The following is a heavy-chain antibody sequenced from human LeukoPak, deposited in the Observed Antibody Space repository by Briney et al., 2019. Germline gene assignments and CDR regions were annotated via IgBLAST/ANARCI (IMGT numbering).Heavy chain of an antibody. CDR3: ARANRGETGENYYDSN. Sequence: ASVKVSCKASGYTFTSYYMHWVRQAPGQGLEWMGRINPSGGNTNYAQKLQGRVTMTTDTSTSTAYMELRSLTSDDTAVYYCARANRGETGENYYDSNWGQGTLVTVSS. CDR2: INPSGGNT. J-gene: IGHJ4*02. D-gene: IGHD3-22*01. V-gene: IGHV1-46*01. CDR1: GYTFTSYY.